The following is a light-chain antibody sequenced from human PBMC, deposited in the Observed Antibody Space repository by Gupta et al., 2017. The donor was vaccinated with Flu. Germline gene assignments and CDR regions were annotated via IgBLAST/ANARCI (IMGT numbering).Light chain of an antibody. Sequence: GDRITITCRASQHIANYLNWYQQRPGEAPRLLVFCASNLQTGVPPRFSGTVSGRDFTLTINTLQPEDFATYSCQQTDSTPWTFGPGTRVDFK. V-gene: IGKV1-39*01. CDR2: CAS. CDR3: QQTDSTPWT. J-gene: IGKJ1*01. CDR1: QHIANY.